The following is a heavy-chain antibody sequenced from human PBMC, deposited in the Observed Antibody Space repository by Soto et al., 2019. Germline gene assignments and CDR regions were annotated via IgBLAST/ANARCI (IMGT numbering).Heavy chain of an antibody. D-gene: IGHD5-18*01. Sequence: PGGSLRLSCAASGFTFSSYAMHWVRQAPGKGLEWVAVISYDGSNKYYADSVKGRFTISRDNSKNTLYLQMNSLRAEDTAVYYCARTGYSYGYYFDYWGQGTLVTV. CDR1: GFTFSSYA. V-gene: IGHV3-30-3*01. CDR3: ARTGYSYGYYFDY. CDR2: ISYDGSNK. J-gene: IGHJ4*02.